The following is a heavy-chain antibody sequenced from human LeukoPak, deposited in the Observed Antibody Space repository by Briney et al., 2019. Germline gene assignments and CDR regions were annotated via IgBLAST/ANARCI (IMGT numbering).Heavy chain of an antibody. CDR2: ISSSGSTI. V-gene: IGHV3-48*03. J-gene: IGHJ6*02. D-gene: IGHD4-17*01. Sequence: GGSLRLSCAASGFTFSSYEMNWVRQAPGKGLEWVSYISSSGSTIYYADSVKGRFTISRDNAKNSLYLQMNSLRAEDTAAYYCASSYGDYPYYYYGMDVWGQGTTVTVSS. CDR3: ASSYGDYPYYYYGMDV. CDR1: GFTFSSYE.